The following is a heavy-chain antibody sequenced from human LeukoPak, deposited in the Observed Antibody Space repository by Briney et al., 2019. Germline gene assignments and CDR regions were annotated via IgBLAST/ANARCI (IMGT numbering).Heavy chain of an antibody. J-gene: IGHJ4*02. CDR3: ARDRYSSGWYGLDY. CDR2: TYYRSKWYN. V-gene: IGHV6-1*01. D-gene: IGHD6-19*01. CDR1: GDSVSSNSAA. Sequence: PSQTLSLTCAISGDSVSSNSAAWNWIRQSPSGGLEWLGRTYYRSKWYNDYAVSVKSRITVNPDTSKNQFSLQLNSVTPEDTAVYYCARDRYSSGWYGLDYWGQGTLVTVSS.